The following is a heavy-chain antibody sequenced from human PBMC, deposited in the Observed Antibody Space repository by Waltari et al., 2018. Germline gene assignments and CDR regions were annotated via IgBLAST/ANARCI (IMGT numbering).Heavy chain of an antibody. CDR2: INQDGSEM. V-gene: IGHV3-7*02. Sequence: EVKLVDSGGGLVQPGGSLRLSFTASGLTFSNFWLSWVRETPGRGLEWVANINQDGSEMYYADSLKGRFTISRDNAKNSLFLQMNSLRVEDTGVYYYSDFDFWGQGTLVTVSS. CDR1: GLTFSNFW. J-gene: IGHJ4*02. CDR3: SDFDF.